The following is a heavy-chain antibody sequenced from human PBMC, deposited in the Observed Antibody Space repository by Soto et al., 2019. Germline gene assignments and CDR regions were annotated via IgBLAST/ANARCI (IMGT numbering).Heavy chain of an antibody. CDR2: INPYNGGA. J-gene: IGHJ6*02. V-gene: IGHV1-2*02. CDR3: ARDNYNYSGMDV. CDR1: GYILNDYY. Sequence: GASVKVSCKASGYILNDYYIHWVRQAPGQGLGWMGWINPYNGGANFAQEFQGRVTMTRDTSLSIVYMEVTRLTYDDTAVYYCARDNYNYSGMDVWGQGTTVTVSS.